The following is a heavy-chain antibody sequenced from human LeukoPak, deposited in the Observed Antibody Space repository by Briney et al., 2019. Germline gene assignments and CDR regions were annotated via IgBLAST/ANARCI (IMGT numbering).Heavy chain of an antibody. CDR1: GLTFSTYT. D-gene: IGHD3-22*01. CDR3: AKADRRWATYYYDTSGYYYDY. J-gene: IGHJ4*02. Sequence: GGSLRLSCAASGLTFSTYTMSWVRQAPGKGLEWVSAISGSGGSTFYADSVKGRFTISRDNSKNTLYLQMNSLRAEDTAVYYCAKADRRWATYYYDTSGYYYDYWGQGTLVTVSS. V-gene: IGHV3-23*01. CDR2: ISGSGGST.